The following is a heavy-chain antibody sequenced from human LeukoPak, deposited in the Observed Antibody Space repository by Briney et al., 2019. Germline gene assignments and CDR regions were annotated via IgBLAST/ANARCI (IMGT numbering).Heavy chain of an antibody. CDR3: ARDRFYGGAVAPIDY. D-gene: IGHD4/OR15-4a*01. CDR1: GGSISSSSYY. J-gene: IGHJ4*02. Sequence: SETLSLTCTVSGGSISSSSYYWGWIRQPPGKGLEWIGSIYYSGSTYYNPSLKSRVTISVDTSKNQFSLKLSSVTAADTAVYYCARDRFYGGAVAPIDYWGQGTLVTVSS. CDR2: IYYSGST. V-gene: IGHV4-39*07.